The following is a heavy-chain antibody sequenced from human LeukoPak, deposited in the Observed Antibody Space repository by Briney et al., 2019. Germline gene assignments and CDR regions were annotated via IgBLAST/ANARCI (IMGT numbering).Heavy chain of an antibody. CDR2: IIPSDGST. J-gene: IGHJ4*02. Sequence: ATVKVSCKASGYSFTRYFIHWVRQAPGQGLEWMGIIIPSDGSTSYAQKFQGRVTMTRDTSTSTVYMELSSLRSEDTAVYYCARGKVVTMVRGVIITYFDYWGQGTLVTVSS. V-gene: IGHV1-46*01. D-gene: IGHD3-10*01. CDR3: ARGKVVTMVRGVIITYFDY. CDR1: GYSFTRYF.